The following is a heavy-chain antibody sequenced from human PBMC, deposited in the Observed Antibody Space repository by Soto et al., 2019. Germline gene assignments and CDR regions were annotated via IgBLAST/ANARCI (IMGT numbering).Heavy chain of an antibody. J-gene: IGHJ4*02. D-gene: IGHD1-26*01. CDR3: ARVKWELLLPRTYYFDY. Sequence: SETLSLTCTVSGGSISSYYWSWIRQPPGKGLEWIGYIYYSGSTNYNPSLKSRVTISVDTSKNQFSLKLSSVTAADTAVYYCARVKWELLLPRTYYFDYWGQGTLVTVSS. CDR1: GGSISSYY. CDR2: IYYSGST. V-gene: IGHV4-59*01.